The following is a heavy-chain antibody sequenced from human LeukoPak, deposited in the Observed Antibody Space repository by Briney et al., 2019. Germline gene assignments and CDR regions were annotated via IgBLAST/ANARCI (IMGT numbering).Heavy chain of an antibody. V-gene: IGHV3-74*01. D-gene: IGHD2-21*02. J-gene: IGHJ5*01. CDR1: GFTFIGYE. CDR2: INPDGSRT. Sequence: GGSLRLSCTASGFTFIGYEMHWVRQAPGKGLVWVSRINPDGSRTSYADSVNGRFTISRDNAKNTLPLHMNSLRADDTGVYYCARELPREVTLDSWGQGTLVTVSS. CDR3: ARELPREVTLDS.